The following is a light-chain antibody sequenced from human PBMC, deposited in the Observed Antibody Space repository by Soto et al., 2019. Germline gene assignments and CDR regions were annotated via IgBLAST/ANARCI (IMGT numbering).Light chain of an antibody. J-gene: IGLJ1*01. CDR3: NSHTSSNTRV. V-gene: IGLV2-14*01. Sequence: QSVLTQPDSVSGSPGQSITISCTGTSSDVGGYNHVSWYQHHPGKAPKLMIYEVSNRPSGVSNRFSGSKSGNTASLTISGLQADDEADYYCNSHTSSNTRVFGTGTKSPS. CDR1: SSDVGGYNH. CDR2: EVS.